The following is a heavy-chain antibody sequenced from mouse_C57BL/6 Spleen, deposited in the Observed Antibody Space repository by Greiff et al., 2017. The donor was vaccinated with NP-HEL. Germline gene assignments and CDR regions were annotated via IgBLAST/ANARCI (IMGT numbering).Heavy chain of an antibody. CDR2: IDPETGGT. Sequence: QVQLQQSGAELVRPGASVTLSCKASGYTFTDYEMHWVKQTPVHGLEWIGAIDPETGGTAYNQKFKGKAILTADKSSSTAYMELRSLTSEDSAVYDGTGKNPLIKAVVVAFDYWGKGTTLTVSS. J-gene: IGHJ2*01. V-gene: IGHV1-15*01. D-gene: IGHD1-3*01. CDR1: GYTFTDYE. CDR3: TGKNPLIKAVVVAFDY.